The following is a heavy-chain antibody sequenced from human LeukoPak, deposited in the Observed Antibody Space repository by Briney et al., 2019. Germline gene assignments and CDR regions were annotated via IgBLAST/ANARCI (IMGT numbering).Heavy chain of an antibody. J-gene: IGHJ6*02. CDR1: GFTFSSYA. D-gene: IGHD2-2*01. CDR3: ATVPIVVVPAAIEAYGMDV. CDR2: ISGSGGST. Sequence: GSLRLSCAASGFTFSSYAMSWVRQAPGKGLEWVSAISGSGGSTYYADSVKGRFTISRDNSKDTLYLQMNSLRAEDTAVYYCATVPIVVVPAAIEAYGMDVWGQGTTVTVSS. V-gene: IGHV3-23*01.